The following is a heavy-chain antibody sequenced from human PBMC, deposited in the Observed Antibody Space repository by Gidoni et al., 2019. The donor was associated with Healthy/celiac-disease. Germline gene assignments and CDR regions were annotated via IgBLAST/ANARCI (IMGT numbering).Heavy chain of an antibody. CDR1: GFTFSNAG. CDR3: TTEYRGADY. CDR2: IKSKTDCGTT. V-gene: IGHV3-15*01. J-gene: IGHJ4*02. D-gene: IGHD2-2*02. Sequence: EVQLVESGGGLVKPGGSLRLSWAASGFTFSNAGMSWVRQAPGKGLEWVGRIKSKTDCGTTDYAAPLKGRFTISRDDSKNTLYLQMNSLKTEDTAVYYCTTEYRGADYWGQGTLVTVSS.